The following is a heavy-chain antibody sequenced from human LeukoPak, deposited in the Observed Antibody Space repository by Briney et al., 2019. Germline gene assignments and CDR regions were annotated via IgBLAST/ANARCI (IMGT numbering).Heavy chain of an antibody. J-gene: IGHJ6*02. CDR2: IYHSGST. D-gene: IGHD2-15*01. CDR1: GGSISSGDYY. CDR3: ARDPSTLHPRKDIVVVVAAGMDV. Sequence: PSETLSLTCTVSGGSISSGDYYWSWIRQPPGKGLEWIGEIYHSGSTNYNPSLKSRVTISVDKSKNQFSLKLSSVTAADTAVYYCARDPSTLHPRKDIVVVVAAGMDVWGQGTAVTVSS. V-gene: IGHV4-39*07.